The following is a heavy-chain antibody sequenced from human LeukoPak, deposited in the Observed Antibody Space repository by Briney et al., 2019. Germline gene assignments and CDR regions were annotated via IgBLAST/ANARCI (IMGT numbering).Heavy chain of an antibody. V-gene: IGHV3-30*02. D-gene: IGHD3-22*01. J-gene: IGHJ4*02. CDR2: IRYDGGNK. CDR3: AKDLYYYDSSGPIDY. Sequence: GGSLRLSCAASGFSFSNYGMHWVRQAPGKGLEWVAFIRYDGGNKYYADSMKGRFIISRDNSKNTLYLQMTSLRAEDTAVYYCAKDLYYYDSSGPIDYWGQGTLVTVSS. CDR1: GFSFSNYG.